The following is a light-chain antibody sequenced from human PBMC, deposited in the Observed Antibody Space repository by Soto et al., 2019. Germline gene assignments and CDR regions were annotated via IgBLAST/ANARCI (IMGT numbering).Light chain of an antibody. CDR3: QQYGSSPNT. V-gene: IGKV3-20*01. Sequence: EIVLTQSPGTLSLSPGERATLSCRASQSVSSSYLAWYQQKPGQAPRLLIYGASSRATGIPDRFSGSGSGTDFTLTTIRLEPEDFAVYYCQQYGSSPNTFGQGTKLEIK. J-gene: IGKJ2*01. CDR2: GAS. CDR1: QSVSSSY.